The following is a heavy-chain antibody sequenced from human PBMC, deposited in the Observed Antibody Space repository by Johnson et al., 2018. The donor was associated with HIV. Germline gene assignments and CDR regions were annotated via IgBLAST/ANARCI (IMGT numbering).Heavy chain of an antibody. J-gene: IGHJ3*02. Sequence: VESGGGVVQPGRSLRLSCAGSGISVTRNYMSWVRQAPGKGLEWVSLIYSGDNTKYADSVKGRFTISRDNSKNTLFLQMNSLRPEDTAVYYCARVSLAYSYGYDAFDIWGQGTRVTVSS. V-gene: IGHV3-66*02. CDR1: GISVTRNY. CDR2: IYSGDNT. CDR3: ARVSLAYSYGYDAFDI. D-gene: IGHD5-18*01.